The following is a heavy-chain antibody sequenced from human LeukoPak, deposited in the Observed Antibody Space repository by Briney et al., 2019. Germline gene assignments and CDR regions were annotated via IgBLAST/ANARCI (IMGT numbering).Heavy chain of an antibody. CDR2: IRYDGSNK. D-gene: IGHD2-21*01. CDR1: GFTFSSYG. Sequence: GGSLRLSCAASGFTFSSYGMHWVRQAPGKGLEWVAFIRYDGSNKYYADSVKGRFTISRDNSKNTLYLQMNSLRAEDTAVYYCARSGGYWDAFDIWGQGTMVTVSS. CDR3: ARSGGYWDAFDI. J-gene: IGHJ3*02. V-gene: IGHV3-30*02.